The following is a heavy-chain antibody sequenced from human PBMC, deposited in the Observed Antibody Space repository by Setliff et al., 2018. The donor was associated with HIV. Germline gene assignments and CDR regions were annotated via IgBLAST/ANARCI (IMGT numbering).Heavy chain of an antibody. CDR2: VQYVGPA. J-gene: IGHJ4*02. V-gene: IGHV4-59*01. CDR1: GNDINRDF. Sequence: SETLSLTCSVSGNDINRDFWTWMRQPPGKGLEWIGYVQYVGPANYNPSLQSRPTLSIDTSKNQLSLKLISVTAADTAVYYCARGEPPASRSGLLYWGQGMLVTVSS. CDR3: ARGEPPASRSGLLY. D-gene: IGHD3-22*01.